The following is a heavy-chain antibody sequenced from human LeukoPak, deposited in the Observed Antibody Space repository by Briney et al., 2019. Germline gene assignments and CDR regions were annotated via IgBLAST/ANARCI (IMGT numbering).Heavy chain of an antibody. D-gene: IGHD6-6*01. CDR3: ARDPSSSSMDYCYGMDV. CDR1: GFTFSSYW. V-gene: IGHV3-74*01. J-gene: IGHJ6*02. CDR2: INSDGSST. Sequence: GGSLRLSCAASGFTFSSYWMHWVRQAPGKGLVWVSRINSDGSSTSYADSVKGRFTISRDNAKNTLYLQMNSLRAEDTAVYYCARDPSSSSMDYCYGMDVWGQGTTVTVSS.